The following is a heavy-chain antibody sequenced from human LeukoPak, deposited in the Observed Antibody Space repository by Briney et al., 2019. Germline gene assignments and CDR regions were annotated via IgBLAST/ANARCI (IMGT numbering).Heavy chain of an antibody. CDR2: ISYDGSNK. J-gene: IGHJ4*02. Sequence: GGSLRLSCAASGFTFSSCAMHWVRQAPGKGLEWAAVISYDGSNKYYADSVKGRFTISRDNAKNSLYLQMNSLRAEDTAVYYCARAEYYDSSGPDYWGQGTLVTVSS. CDR1: GFTFSSCA. CDR3: ARAEYYDSSGPDY. V-gene: IGHV3-30-3*01. D-gene: IGHD3-22*01.